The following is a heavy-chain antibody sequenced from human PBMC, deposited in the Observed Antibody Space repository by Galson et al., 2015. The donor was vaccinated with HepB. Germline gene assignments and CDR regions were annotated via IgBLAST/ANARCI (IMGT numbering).Heavy chain of an antibody. J-gene: IGHJ6*02. V-gene: IGHV3-21*01. CDR2: ISSSSSYI. Sequence: SLRLSCAASGFTFSSYSMNWVRQAPGKGLEWVSSISSSSSYIYYADSVKGRFTISRDNAKNSLYLQMNSLRAEDTAVYYCASLFGFAGYYYYGMDVWGQGTTVTVSS. CDR3: ASLFGFAGYYYYGMDV. D-gene: IGHD3-10*01. CDR1: GFTFSSYS.